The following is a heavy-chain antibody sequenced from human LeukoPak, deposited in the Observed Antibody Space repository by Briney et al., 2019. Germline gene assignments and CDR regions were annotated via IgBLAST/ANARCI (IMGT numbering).Heavy chain of an antibody. D-gene: IGHD6-13*01. CDR3: ARGPRSSWSRYDI. V-gene: IGHV4-39*01. CDR1: GGSISSSSYY. J-gene: IGHJ3*02. Sequence: SETLSLTCTVSGGSISSSSYYWGWIRQPPGKGLEWIGSIYYSGSTYYNPSLKSRVTISVDTSKNQFSLKLSSVTAADTAVYYCARGPRSSWSRYDIWGQGTMVTVSS. CDR2: IYYSGST.